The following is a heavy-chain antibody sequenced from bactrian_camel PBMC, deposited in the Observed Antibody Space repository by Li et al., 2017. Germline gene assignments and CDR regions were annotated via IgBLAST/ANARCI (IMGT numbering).Heavy chain of an antibody. CDR2: CYPGEGNP. J-gene: IGHJ4*01. V-gene: IGHV3S1*01. CDR1: RDFNDARA. Sequence: HVQLVESGGGSVQIGGSLALACAASRDFNDARAEWGWFRQAPGKERERAATCYPGEGNPLYVDSAQGRFTISCDDAPNTVDLQMHGLKPEDTAIYYCAAAKGLPDLLRGGYLSARSYNYWGRGTQVTVS. D-gene: IGHD3*01. CDR3: AAAKGLPDLLRGGYLSARSYNY.